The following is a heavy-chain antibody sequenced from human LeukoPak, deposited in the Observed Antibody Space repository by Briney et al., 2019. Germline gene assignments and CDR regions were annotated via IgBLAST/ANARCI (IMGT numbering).Heavy chain of an antibody. J-gene: IGHJ3*02. CDR1: GGSISSYY. Sequence: SETLSLTCTVSGGSISSYYWSWIRQPAGKGLEWIGRIYTSGSTNYNPSLKSRVTTSVDTSKNQFSLKLSSVTAADTAVYYCARDLVGATEGAFDIWGQGTMVTVSS. CDR3: ARDLVGATEGAFDI. D-gene: IGHD1-26*01. CDR2: IYTSGST. V-gene: IGHV4-4*07.